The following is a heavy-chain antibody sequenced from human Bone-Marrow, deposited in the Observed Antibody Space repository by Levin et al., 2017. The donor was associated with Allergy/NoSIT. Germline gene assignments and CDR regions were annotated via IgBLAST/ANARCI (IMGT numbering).Heavy chain of an antibody. V-gene: IGHV3-23*01. J-gene: IGHJ6*02. CDR2: ISGSSGSI. Sequence: AGGSLRLSCADSRFTFNTYAMSWVRQAPGKGLEWVAAISGSSGSIYSADSVKGRFTISRDNSKNTLYLQMNSLRVEDTAVYYCASYAAGSFYYGMDVWGHGTTVIVSS. D-gene: IGHD6-13*01. CDR3: ASYAAGSFYYGMDV. CDR1: RFTFNTYA.